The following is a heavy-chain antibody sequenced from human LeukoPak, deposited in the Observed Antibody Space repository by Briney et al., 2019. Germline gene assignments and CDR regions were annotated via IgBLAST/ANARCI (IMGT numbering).Heavy chain of an antibody. J-gene: IGHJ6*03. CDR2: IYPGDSDT. D-gene: IGHD4-11*01. CDR3: ARHKADYSNYYYYYYMDV. V-gene: IGHV5-51*01. Sequence: GESLKISCKGSGYSFTSYWIGWVRQMPGKGLGWMGIIYPGDSDTRYSPSFQGQVTISADKSISTAYLQWSSLKASDTAMYYCARHKADYSNYYYYYYMDVWGKGTTVTVSS. CDR1: GYSFTSYW.